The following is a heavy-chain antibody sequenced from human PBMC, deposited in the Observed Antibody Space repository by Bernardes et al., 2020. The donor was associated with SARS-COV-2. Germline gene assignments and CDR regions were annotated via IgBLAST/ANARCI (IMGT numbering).Heavy chain of an antibody. CDR3: AREDVSENSSPFDC. CDR1: GISFSNYA. J-gene: IGHJ4*02. Sequence: GGSLRLSCVASGISFSNYAMSWVRQAPGRGLEWVSVITGNGDITYYADSVKGRFTISRDNSKNTLYLQMNRLRAEDTAVYYCAREDVSENSSPFDCWGQGTLVTVSS. V-gene: IGHV3-23*01. CDR2: ITGNGDIT.